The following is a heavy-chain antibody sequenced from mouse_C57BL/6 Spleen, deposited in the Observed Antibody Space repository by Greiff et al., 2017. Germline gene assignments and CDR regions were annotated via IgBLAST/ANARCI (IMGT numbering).Heavy chain of an antibody. Sequence: EVKLMESGPELVKPGASVKISCKASGYSFTDYNMNWVKQSNGKSLEWIGVINPNYGTTSYNQKFKGKATLTVDQSSSTAYMQLNSLTSEDSAVYYCARGGRLIYYGNQFAYWGQGTLVTVSA. D-gene: IGHD2-1*01. CDR1: GYSFTDYN. CDR3: ARGGRLIYYGNQFAY. CDR2: INPNYGTT. J-gene: IGHJ3*01. V-gene: IGHV1-39*01.